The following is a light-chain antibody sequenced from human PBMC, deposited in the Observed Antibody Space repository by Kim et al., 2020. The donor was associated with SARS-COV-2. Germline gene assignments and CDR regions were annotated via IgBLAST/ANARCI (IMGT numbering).Light chain of an antibody. CDR1: SSDVGGYNY. J-gene: IGLJ1*01. CDR3: SSYTSSSTRV. Sequence: QSALTQPASVSGSPGQSITISCTGISSDVGGYNYVSWYQQHPGKAPKLMIYDVSNRPSGVSNRFSGSKSGNTASLTISGLQAEDEADYYCSSYTSSSTRVFATGTKVTVL. V-gene: IGLV2-14*03. CDR2: DVS.